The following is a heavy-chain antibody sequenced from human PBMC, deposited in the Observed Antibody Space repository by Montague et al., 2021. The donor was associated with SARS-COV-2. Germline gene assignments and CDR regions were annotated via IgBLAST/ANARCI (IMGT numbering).Heavy chain of an antibody. D-gene: IGHD2-2*01. CDR3: ARARQDVVVPTLGIGAYYYYYCMDV. Sequence: SETLSLTCAVYGGSFSGYYWSWICQPPGKGLEWIGEINHSGSTNYNPSLKSRVTISVDTSKNQFSLKLSSVTAADTAVYYCARARQDVVVPTLGIGAYYYYYCMDVWGKGTTVTVSS. V-gene: IGHV4-34*01. J-gene: IGHJ6*03. CDR1: GGSFSGYY. CDR2: INHSGST.